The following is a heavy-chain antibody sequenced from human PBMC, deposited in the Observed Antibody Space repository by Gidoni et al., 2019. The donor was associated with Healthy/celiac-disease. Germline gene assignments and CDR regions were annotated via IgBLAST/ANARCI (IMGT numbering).Heavy chain of an antibody. J-gene: IGHJ4*02. V-gene: IGHV3-30*18. CDR1: GFTFSSYG. D-gene: IGHD3-22*01. CDR3: AKDIVEGSRFGYYWVCDY. CDR2: ISYDGSNK. Sequence: QVQLVESGGGVVQPGRSLRLSCPASGFTFSSYGMHWVRQAPGKGLEWVAVISYDGSNKYYADSVKGRFTISRDNSKNTLYLQMNSLRAEDTAVYYCAKDIVEGSRFGYYWVCDYWGQGTLVTVSS.